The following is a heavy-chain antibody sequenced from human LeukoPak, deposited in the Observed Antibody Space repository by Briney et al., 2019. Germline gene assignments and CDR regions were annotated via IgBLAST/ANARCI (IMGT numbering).Heavy chain of an antibody. CDR1: GGSISSSDYY. V-gene: IGHV4-39*01. D-gene: IGHD6-6*01. CDR2: IYYSGST. CDR3: ARHRGSSSLFDY. Sequence: PSEALSLTCTVSGGSISSSDYYWDWIRQPPGMGLEYIGSIYYSGSTYYNPSLKSRVTISVDTSKNQFSLKMSSVTAADTAVYYCARHRGSSSLFDYWGQGTLVTVSS. J-gene: IGHJ4*02.